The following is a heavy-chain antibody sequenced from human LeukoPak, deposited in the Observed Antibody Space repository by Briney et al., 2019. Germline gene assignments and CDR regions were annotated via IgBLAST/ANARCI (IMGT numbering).Heavy chain of an antibody. D-gene: IGHD4-17*01. CDR3: ARGMTTVTYFDY. CDR1: GGSFSGYY. J-gene: IGHJ4*02. CDR2: INHSGST. V-gene: IGHV4-34*01. Sequence: SETLSLTCAVYGGSFSGYYWSWIRQPPGKGLEWIGEINHSGSTNYNPSLKSRVTISVDMSKNQFSLKLSSVTAADTAVYYCARGMTTVTYFDYWGQGTLVTVSS.